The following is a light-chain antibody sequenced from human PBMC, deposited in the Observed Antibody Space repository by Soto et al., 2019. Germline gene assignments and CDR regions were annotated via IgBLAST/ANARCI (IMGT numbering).Light chain of an antibody. CDR3: AVWDDSLDGVV. V-gene: IGLV1-44*01. CDR2: SND. CDR1: SSNIGDNT. J-gene: IGLJ2*01. Sequence: QSALTQPPSASGTPGQSVTISCSGSSSNIGDNTVNWYQQLPGTAPKLLMYSNDQRWSGVPDRFSGSKSGTSASLAISGLQSEDEADYYCAVWDDSLDGVVFGGGTKVTVL.